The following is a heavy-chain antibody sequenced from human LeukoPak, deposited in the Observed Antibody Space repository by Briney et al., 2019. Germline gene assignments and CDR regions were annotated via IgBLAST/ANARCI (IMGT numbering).Heavy chain of an antibody. D-gene: IGHD3-10*01. J-gene: IGHJ4*02. CDR2: IYYSGST. V-gene: IGHV4-59*12. CDR3: AREHYYGSGSYYNGSDY. Sequence: SETLSLTCTVSGGSISSYYWSWIRQPPGKGLEWIGYIYYSGSTYYNPSLKSRVTISVDTSKNQFSLKLSSVTAADTAVYYCAREHYYGSGSYYNGSDYWGQGTLVTVSS. CDR1: GGSISSYY.